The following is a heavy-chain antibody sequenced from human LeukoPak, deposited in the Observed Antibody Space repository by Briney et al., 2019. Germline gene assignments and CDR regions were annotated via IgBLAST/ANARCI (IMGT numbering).Heavy chain of an antibody. V-gene: IGHV3-48*01. D-gene: IGHD3-3*01. CDR1: GFTFSSYS. CDR3: ARVGYDFWAHWFDP. Sequence: GGSLRLSCAASGFTFSSYSMNWVRQAPGKGLEWVSSISSSGNTMYYADSVKGRFTISRDNAKNSLYLQMNSLRAEDTAVYYCARVGYDFWAHWFDPWGQGTLVTVSS. J-gene: IGHJ5*02. CDR2: ISSSGNTM.